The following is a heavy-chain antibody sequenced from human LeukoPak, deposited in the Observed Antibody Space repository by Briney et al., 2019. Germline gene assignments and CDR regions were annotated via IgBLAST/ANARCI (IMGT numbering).Heavy chain of an antibody. Sequence: ASVKVSCKTSGYKFLSHGISWVRQAPGQGLEGLGWIRADNGDTRFAQKFQGRFTMTTDTSTSTAHMELRSLRSDDTAVYYCARDWPTVIADFWGQGTLVTVSS. D-gene: IGHD4-11*01. V-gene: IGHV1-18*04. J-gene: IGHJ1*01. CDR1: GYKFLSHG. CDR3: ARDWPTVIADF. CDR2: IRADNGDT.